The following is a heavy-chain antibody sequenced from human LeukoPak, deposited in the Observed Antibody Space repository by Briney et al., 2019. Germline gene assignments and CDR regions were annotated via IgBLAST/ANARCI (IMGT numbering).Heavy chain of an antibody. Sequence: PSETLSLTCTVSGGSISSYYWSWIRQPARKGLEWIGRIYTSGSTNYNHSLKSRVTMSVDPSKNQFSLKLSSVTAADTAVYYCASYVAATYFQHWGQGTLVTVSS. V-gene: IGHV4-4*07. D-gene: IGHD2-15*01. J-gene: IGHJ1*01. CDR1: GGSISSYY. CDR2: IYTSGST. CDR3: ASYVAATYFQH.